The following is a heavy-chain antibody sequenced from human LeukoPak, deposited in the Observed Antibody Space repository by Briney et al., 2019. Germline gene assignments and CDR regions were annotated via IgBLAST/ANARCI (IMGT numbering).Heavy chain of an antibody. V-gene: IGHV1-69*06. CDR2: IIPIFGTA. CDR3: ARVTYYDFWSGYFV. Sequence: ASVKVSCKASGGTFSSYAISWVRQAPGQGLEWMGGIIPIFGTANYAQKFQGRVTITADKSTSTAYMELSSLRSEDTAVYYCARVTYYDFWSGYFVWGQGTLVTVSS. J-gene: IGHJ4*02. D-gene: IGHD3-3*01. CDR1: GGTFSSYA.